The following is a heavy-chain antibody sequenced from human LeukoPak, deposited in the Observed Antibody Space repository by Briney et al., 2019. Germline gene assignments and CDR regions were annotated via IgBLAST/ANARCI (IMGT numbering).Heavy chain of an antibody. Sequence: PSETLSLTCAVSGGSISSSNWWSWVRQPPGKGLEWIGEIYHSGSTNYNPSLKSRVTISVDKSKNQFSLKLSSVAAADTAVYYCARAGYGSGSYYTGYWGQGTLVTVSS. D-gene: IGHD3-10*01. J-gene: IGHJ4*02. CDR2: IYHSGST. CDR3: ARAGYGSGSYYTGY. V-gene: IGHV4-4*02. CDR1: GGSISSSNW.